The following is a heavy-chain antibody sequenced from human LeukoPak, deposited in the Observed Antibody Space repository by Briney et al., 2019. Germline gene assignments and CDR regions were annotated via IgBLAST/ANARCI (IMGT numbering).Heavy chain of an antibody. J-gene: IGHJ6*03. D-gene: IGHD2-15*01. V-gene: IGHV1-18*01. CDR2: ISAYNVNT. Sequence: ASVKVSCKASGYTFRNYGISWVRQAPGQGLEWMGWISAYNVNTNYAQRFQGRVTMTTDTSTSTAYMELRSLRSDDTAVYYCARVAVAAAPLRTYYYYMDVWGKGTTVTVSS. CDR3: ARVAVAAAPLRTYYYYMDV. CDR1: GYTFRNYG.